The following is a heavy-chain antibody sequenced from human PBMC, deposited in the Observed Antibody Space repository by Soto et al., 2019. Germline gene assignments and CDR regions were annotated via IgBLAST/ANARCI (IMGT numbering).Heavy chain of an antibody. Sequence: GGSLRLSCAASGFTFSSYSMNWVRQAPGKGLEWVSYISSSSSTIYYADSVKGRFTISRDNAKNSLYLQMNSLRAEDTAVYYCARESLPITIFGVVTSYYMDVWGKGTTVTVSS. V-gene: IGHV3-48*01. J-gene: IGHJ6*03. CDR3: ARESLPITIFGVVTSYYMDV. D-gene: IGHD3-3*01. CDR2: ISSSSSTI. CDR1: GFTFSSYS.